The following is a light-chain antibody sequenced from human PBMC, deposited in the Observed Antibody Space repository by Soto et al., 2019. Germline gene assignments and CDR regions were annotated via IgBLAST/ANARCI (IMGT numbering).Light chain of an antibody. J-gene: IGKJ2*01. Sequence: EIILTQSPASLSVYPGERATLSCRASQSVNNNLAWYQQKPGQAPRLLIYGASTRATGIPGRFSGSGSGTEFTLTITSLQYEDFAVYFCQQYNNLPPDTFGQGTKLEIK. CDR2: GAS. V-gene: IGKV3-15*01. CDR3: QQYNNLPPDT. CDR1: QSVNNN.